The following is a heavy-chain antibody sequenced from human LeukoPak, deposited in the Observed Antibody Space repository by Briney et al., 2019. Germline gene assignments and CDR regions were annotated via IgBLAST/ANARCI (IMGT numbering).Heavy chain of an antibody. V-gene: IGHV3-21*01. Sequence: GGSLRLSCAASGFTFSSYSMNWVRQAQRKGLEWVSSISSSSSYIYYADSVKGRFTISRDNAKNSLYLQMNSLRAKDTAVYYCARRDDSSGVDYWGQGTLVTVSS. J-gene: IGHJ4*02. D-gene: IGHD3-22*01. CDR2: ISSSSSYI. CDR1: GFTFSSYS. CDR3: ARRDDSSGVDY.